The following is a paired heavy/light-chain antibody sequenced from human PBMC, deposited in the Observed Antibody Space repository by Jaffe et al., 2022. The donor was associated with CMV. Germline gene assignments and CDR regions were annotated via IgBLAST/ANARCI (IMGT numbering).Heavy chain of an antibody. CDR3: ARDQQGLSPGNAFDI. J-gene: IGHJ3*02. D-gene: IGHD3-10*01. V-gene: IGHV3-33*08. Sequence: QVQLVESGGGVVQPGRSLSLSCAASGFSFSNYGIHWVRQAPGKGLEWVAVIWHDGSYKYYADSVKGRFTISRDNSRNTIYLQMNSLRVEDTAVYYCARDQQGLSPGNAFDIWGLGTMVTVSS. CDR2: IWHDGSYK. CDR1: GFSFSNYG.
Light chain of an antibody. CDR3: QQYDNWPPTWT. CDR1: QSVTSN. Sequence: EIVMTQSPATLSVSPGERATLSCRASQSVTSNLAWYQQKPGQTPRLLIYGASTRATGIPARFSGSGSGTEFTLTISSLQAEDFAVYYCQQYDNWPPTWTFGQGTKVEIK. CDR2: GAS. J-gene: IGKJ1*01. V-gene: IGKV3-15*01.